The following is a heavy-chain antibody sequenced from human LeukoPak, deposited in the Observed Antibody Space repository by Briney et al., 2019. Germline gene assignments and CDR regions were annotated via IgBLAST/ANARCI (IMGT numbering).Heavy chain of an antibody. V-gene: IGHV4-4*02. J-gene: IGHJ4*02. CDR1: GGSISNSNW. CDR3: ARRSLRAVAGGRYFDY. D-gene: IGHD6-19*01. Sequence: SETLSLTCAVSGGSISNSNWWSWVRQPPGKGLEWIGEIYHSGSTNYNPSLKSRVTISVDKSKNQFSLKLSSVTAADTAVYYCARRSLRAVAGGRYFDYWGQGTLVTVSS. CDR2: IYHSGST.